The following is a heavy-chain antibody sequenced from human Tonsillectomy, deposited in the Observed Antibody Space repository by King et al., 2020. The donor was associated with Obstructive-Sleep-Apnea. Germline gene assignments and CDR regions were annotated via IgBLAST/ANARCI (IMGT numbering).Heavy chain of an antibody. CDR3: ARRVSTSSDVGPDKWFDP. D-gene: IGHD2-2*01. J-gene: IGHJ5*02. CDR2: IYYTGST. CDR1: GGSISTYS. V-gene: IGHV4-59*08. Sequence: QLQESGPGLVKPSETLSLTCTVSGGSISTYSWNWIRQPPGKGLEWIGYIYYTGSTDYNPSLKSRVTISLDRSKNQFSLKITSVTAADTAMYYCARRVSTSSDVGPDKWFDPWGQGILVTVSS.